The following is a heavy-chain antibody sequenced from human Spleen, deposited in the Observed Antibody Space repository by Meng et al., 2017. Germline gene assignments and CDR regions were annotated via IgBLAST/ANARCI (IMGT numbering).Heavy chain of an antibody. CDR1: GFTVNNNF. D-gene: IGHD4-17*01. CDR2: IYIDGRS. CDR3: ARVSHGDYVLDY. J-gene: IGHJ4*02. Sequence: EVQVVESGGGLIQPGGSLRLSCAASGFTVNNNFMNWVRQAPGKGLEWVSIIYIDGRSFYADSVKGRFTISRDHAKNSLSLQMNSLRAEDTAVYHCARVSHGDYVLDYWGQGTLVTVSS. V-gene: IGHV3-53*01.